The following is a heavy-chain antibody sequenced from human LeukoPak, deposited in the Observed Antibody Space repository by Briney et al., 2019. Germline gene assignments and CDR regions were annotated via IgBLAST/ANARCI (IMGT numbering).Heavy chain of an antibody. J-gene: IGHJ6*02. CDR3: ARPYYYYGMDV. Sequence: SETLSLTCTVSGGSISSYYWRWIRQPPGKGLEWVGYIYYSGSTNYNPSLKSRVTISVDTSKNQFSLKLSSVTAADTAVYYCARPYYYYGMDVWGQGTTVTVSS. V-gene: IGHV4-59*08. CDR2: IYYSGST. CDR1: GGSISSYY.